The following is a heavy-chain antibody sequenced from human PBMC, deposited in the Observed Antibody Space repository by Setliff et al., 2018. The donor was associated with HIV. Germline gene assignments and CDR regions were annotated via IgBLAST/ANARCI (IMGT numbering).Heavy chain of an antibody. D-gene: IGHD3-22*01. CDR2: INHSGST. J-gene: IGHJ4*02. CDR1: GGSISSYY. V-gene: IGHV4-34*01. Sequence: SETLSLTCTVSGGSISSYYWSWIRQPPGKGLEWIGEINHSGSTNYNPSLKSRVTISVDASKNQFSLKLSSVTAADTAVYYCASLPPLYDSSGYYFDYWGQGTLVTVSS. CDR3: ASLPPLYDSSGYYFDY.